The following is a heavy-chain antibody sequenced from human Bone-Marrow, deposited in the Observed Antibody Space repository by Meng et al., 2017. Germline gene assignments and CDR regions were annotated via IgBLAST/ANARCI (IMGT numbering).Heavy chain of an antibody. CDR2: ISSSSSYI. V-gene: IGHV3-21*01. CDR1: GFTFSSYS. D-gene: IGHD2-2*01. Sequence: GESLKISCAASGFTFSSYSMNWVRQAPGKGLEWVSSISSSSSYIYYADSVKGRFTISRDNAKNSLYLQMNSLRAEDTAVYYCARDSTSWGWGYYMDVWGQGTTVTVSS. CDR3: ARDSTSWGWGYYMDV. J-gene: IGHJ6*03.